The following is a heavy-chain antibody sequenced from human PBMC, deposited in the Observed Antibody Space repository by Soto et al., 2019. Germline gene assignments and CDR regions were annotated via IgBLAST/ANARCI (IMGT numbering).Heavy chain of an antibody. V-gene: IGHV4-59*01. D-gene: IGHD2-15*01. CDR3: AGIRGYCSGGSCPTVVDY. J-gene: IGHJ4*02. CDR1: GGTPRRYY. Sequence: PQEELPVRNIVSGGTPRRYYWRWIRQPLEKGLEWIGYIYYSGSTNYNPSLKSRVTISVDTSKNQFSLKLSSVTAADTAVYYCAGIRGYCSGGSCPTVVDYWGQGTLVTVS. CDR2: IYYSGST.